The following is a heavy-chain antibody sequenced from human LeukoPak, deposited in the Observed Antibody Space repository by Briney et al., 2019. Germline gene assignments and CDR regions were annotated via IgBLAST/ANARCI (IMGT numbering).Heavy chain of an antibody. CDR1: GYTFTGYY. J-gene: IGHJ5*02. V-gene: IGHV1-2*02. CDR3: ARPTLQTLGA. CDR2: INPNTGAT. D-gene: IGHD3-10*01. Sequence: ASVKVSCKASGYTFTGYYIHWVRQAPGPGLEWMGWINPNTGATNYAQNFQGRVTMTRGTSNSTAYMELSSLTSDDTAVYYCARPTLQTLGAWGQGTLVTVSS.